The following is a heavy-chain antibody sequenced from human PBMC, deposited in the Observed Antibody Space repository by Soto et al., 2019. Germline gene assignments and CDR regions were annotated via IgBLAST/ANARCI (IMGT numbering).Heavy chain of an antibody. CDR1: GVTFSSYA. CDR3: VRDAVVSGVDYFDY. J-gene: IGHJ4*02. Sequence: PGCSMGLSCAASGVTFSSYAMTWVRQAPGKGLEWVSVISGSGGSTYFADSVKGRFTISRDNAKNSLYLQMNSLRVEDTAIYYCVRDAVVSGVDYFDYWGRGTLVTVSS. V-gene: IGHV3-23*01. CDR2: ISGSGGST. D-gene: IGHD2-8*01.